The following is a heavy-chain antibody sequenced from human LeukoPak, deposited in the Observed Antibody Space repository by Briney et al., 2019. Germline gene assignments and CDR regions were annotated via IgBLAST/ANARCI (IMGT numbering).Heavy chain of an antibody. J-gene: IGHJ4*02. D-gene: IGHD2/OR15-2a*01. V-gene: IGHV3-30-3*01. Sequence: PGRSLRLSCAASGFTFSSYAMHWVRQAPGKGLEWVAVISYDGSNKYYADSVKGRFTISRDNSKNTLYLQMNSLRAEDTAVYYCARDYLSYWGQGTLVTVSS. CDR3: ARDYLSY. CDR1: GFTFSSYA. CDR2: ISYDGSNK.